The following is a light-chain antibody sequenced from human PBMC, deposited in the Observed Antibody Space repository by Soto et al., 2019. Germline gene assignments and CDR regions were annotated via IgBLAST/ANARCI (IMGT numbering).Light chain of an antibody. J-gene: IGKJ1*01. V-gene: IGKV1-5*03. CDR2: TAS. Sequence: GDRVTITCRASQSINTWLAWYQQKPGKAPRLLIYTASSLESGVPSRFSVSGSGTEFTLTISSLQPDDFATYYCQQHESYPRTFGQGTKVEIK. CDR3: QQHESYPRT. CDR1: QSINTW.